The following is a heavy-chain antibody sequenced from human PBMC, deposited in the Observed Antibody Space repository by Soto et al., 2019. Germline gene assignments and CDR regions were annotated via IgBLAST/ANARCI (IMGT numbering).Heavy chain of an antibody. D-gene: IGHD2-15*01. CDR1: GGSISSGGYY. J-gene: IGHJ6*02. CDR2: IYYSGST. CDR3: AREIPVGDFYGMDV. V-gene: IGHV4-31*03. Sequence: PSETLSLTCTVSGGSISSGGYYWSWIRQHPEKGLEWIGYIYYSGSTYYNPSLKSRVTISVDTSKNQFSLKLSSVTAADTAVYYCAREIPVGDFYGMDVWGQGTTVTVSS.